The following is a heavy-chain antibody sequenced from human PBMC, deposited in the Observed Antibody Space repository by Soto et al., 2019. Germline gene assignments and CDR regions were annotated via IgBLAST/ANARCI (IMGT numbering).Heavy chain of an antibody. D-gene: IGHD6-13*01. CDR1: NRAA. V-gene: IGHV6-1*01. CDR2: TYYRSKWYN. CDR3: ARPPGGIDARDS. Sequence: NRAASRLTRQAPSRGLEWLGRTYYRSKWYNDYAVSVKSRISINPETSKNQFSLQLNSVTPEDTAGYYCARPPGGIDARDSCGQGTGVNAS. J-gene: IGHJ3*02.